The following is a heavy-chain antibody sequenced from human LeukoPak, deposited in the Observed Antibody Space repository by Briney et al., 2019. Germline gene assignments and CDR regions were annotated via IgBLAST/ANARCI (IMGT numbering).Heavy chain of an antibody. V-gene: IGHV4-61*08. CDR3: ARDGSFYGMDV. D-gene: IGHD3-10*01. J-gene: IGHJ6*02. Sequence: SETLSLTCTVSGGSISSGGYYWTWIRQYPGKGLEWIGYIYYSGSTNYNPSLKSRVTISVDTSKNQFSLKLSSVTAADTAVYYCARDGSFYGMDVWGQGTTVTVSS. CDR2: IYYSGST. CDR1: GGSISSGGYY.